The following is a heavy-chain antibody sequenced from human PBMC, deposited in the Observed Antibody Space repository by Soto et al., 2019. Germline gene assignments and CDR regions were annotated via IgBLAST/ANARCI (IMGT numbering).Heavy chain of an antibody. Sequence: GGSLRLSCAASGFTFSSYGMHWVRQAPGKGLEWVAVISYDGSNKYYADSVKGRFTISRDNSKNTLYLQMNSLRAEDTAVYYCAKDPMDIVLMVYAVPYYYYGMDVWGQGTTVTVSS. CDR2: ISYDGSNK. D-gene: IGHD2-8*01. V-gene: IGHV3-30*18. CDR1: GFTFSSYG. CDR3: AKDPMDIVLMVYAVPYYYYGMDV. J-gene: IGHJ6*02.